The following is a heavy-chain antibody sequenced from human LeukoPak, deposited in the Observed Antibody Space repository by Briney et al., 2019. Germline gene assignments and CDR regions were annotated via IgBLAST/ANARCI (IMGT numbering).Heavy chain of an antibody. CDR3: ARDGGHYGDSDS. Sequence: GASVKVSCKASGYTFTNYHMHWVRRAPGQGLEWMGIINPRGGSTTYAQKIQGRVTMTSDTSTGTFYMQLSSLTSEDTAVYYCARDGGHYGDSDSWGQGTQVTVSA. J-gene: IGHJ4*02. D-gene: IGHD4-17*01. CDR2: INPRGGST. V-gene: IGHV1-46*01. CDR1: GYTFTNYH.